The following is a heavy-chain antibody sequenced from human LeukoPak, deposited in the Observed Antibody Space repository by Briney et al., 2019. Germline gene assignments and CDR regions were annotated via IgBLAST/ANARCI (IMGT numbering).Heavy chain of an antibody. D-gene: IGHD2-2*02. V-gene: IGHV1-2*02. CDR1: GYTFPDAY. Sequence: ASVKVSCKASGYTFPDAYVHWVRQAPGQGLEWMGWINPDSGGTNYAQKFQGRVTMTWDTSISTAYMELSRLTSDDTAVYYCARSLFDIVVVPAAIPFDYWGQGTLVTVSS. CDR3: ARSLFDIVVVPAAIPFDY. J-gene: IGHJ4*02. CDR2: INPDSGGT.